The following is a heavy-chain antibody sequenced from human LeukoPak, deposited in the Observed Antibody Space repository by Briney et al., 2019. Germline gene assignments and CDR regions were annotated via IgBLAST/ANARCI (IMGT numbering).Heavy chain of an antibody. V-gene: IGHV4-34*01. D-gene: IGHD6-19*01. J-gene: IGHJ4*02. CDR3: ARRNSGWTRTIDY. Sequence: SETLSLTCAVYGGSFSGYYWSWIRQPPGKGLEWIGEINHSGSTNYNPSLKSRVTISLDTSKNQFSLNLASVTAADTAVYYCARRNSGWTRTIDYWGQGTLVTVSS. CDR2: INHSGST. CDR1: GGSFSGYY.